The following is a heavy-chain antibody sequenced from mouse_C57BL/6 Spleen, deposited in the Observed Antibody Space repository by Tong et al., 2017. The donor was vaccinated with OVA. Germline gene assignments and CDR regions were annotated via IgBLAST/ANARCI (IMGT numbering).Heavy chain of an antibody. D-gene: IGHD2-3*01. Sequence: EPVKGKLTISRDDSKSRLYLQMNSLRAEDTGIYYCTHYEGYFDYWGHGTTLTVSS. J-gene: IGHJ2*01. CDR3: THYEGYFDY. V-gene: IGHV6-6*01.